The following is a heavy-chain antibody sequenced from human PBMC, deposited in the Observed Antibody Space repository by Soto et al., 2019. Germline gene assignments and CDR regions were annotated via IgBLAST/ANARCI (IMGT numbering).Heavy chain of an antibody. CDR2: VKSKTDGGTT. CDR1: GFTFSNAW. D-gene: IGHD4-17*01. J-gene: IGHJ4*02. V-gene: IGHV3-15*07. CDR3: TIEVDYGFVY. Sequence: GSLRLSCASSGFTFSNAWMNWVRQAPGKGLEWVGRVKSKTDGGTTDYAAPVKGRFTISRDDSKNTLYLQMNSLKTEDTAVYYCTIEVDYGFVYWGQGTLVTVSS.